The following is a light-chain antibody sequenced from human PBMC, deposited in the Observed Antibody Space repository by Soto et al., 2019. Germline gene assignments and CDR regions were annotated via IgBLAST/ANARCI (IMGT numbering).Light chain of an antibody. CDR1: QSVSSN. V-gene: IGKV3-20*01. Sequence: EIVMTQSPATLSVSPGERATLSCRASQSVSSNVAWYQQKPGQAPRRLIFGASIRATGIPDRFSGSGSGTDFTLTISGLEPEDFAVYYCQQYGSSPSTFGQGTKVDIK. CDR3: QQYGSSPST. J-gene: IGKJ1*01. CDR2: GAS.